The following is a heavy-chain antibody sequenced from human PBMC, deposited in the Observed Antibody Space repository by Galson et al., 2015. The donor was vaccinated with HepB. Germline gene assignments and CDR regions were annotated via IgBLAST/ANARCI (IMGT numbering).Heavy chain of an antibody. Sequence: SLRLSCAASGFTVSSNYMSWVRQAPGKGLEWVSVIYSGGSTYYADSVKGRFTISRDNSKNTLYLQMNSLRAEDTAVYYCARAPEYSGYVDGMDVWGQGTTVTVSS. J-gene: IGHJ6*02. CDR3: ARAPEYSGYVDGMDV. V-gene: IGHV3-66*01. CDR2: IYSGGST. CDR1: GFTVSSNY. D-gene: IGHD5-12*01.